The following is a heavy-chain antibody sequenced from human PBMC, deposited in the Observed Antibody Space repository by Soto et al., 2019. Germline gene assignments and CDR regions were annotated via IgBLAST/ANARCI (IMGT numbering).Heavy chain of an antibody. D-gene: IGHD6-6*01. V-gene: IGHV3-21*01. CDR2: ISSSSSYI. CDR1: GFTFSSYS. CDR3: ARDSSSIAEFDY. J-gene: IGHJ4*02. Sequence: PGGSLRLSCAASGFTFSSYSMNWVRQAPGKGLEWVSSISSSSSYIYYADSVKGRFTISRDNAKNSLYLQMNSLRAEDTAGYYCARDSSSIAEFDYWGQGPLVTVSS.